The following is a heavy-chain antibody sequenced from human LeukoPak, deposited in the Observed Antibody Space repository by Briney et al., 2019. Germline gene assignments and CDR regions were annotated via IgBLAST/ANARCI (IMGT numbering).Heavy chain of an antibody. J-gene: IGHJ2*01. CDR3: ARXXXDILTGYHRGELYWYFDL. D-gene: IGHD3-9*01. Sequence: SQALSLTCTVSGGSISSGSYYWSWIRQPAGKGLEWIGRIYSSGNTNYNPSLKSRVTISLDTSKNQFSLKLSSVTAADTAVYYCARXXXDILTGYHRGELYWYFDLWGRGTLVTVSS. CDR2: IYSSGNT. V-gene: IGHV4-61*02. CDR1: GGSISSGSYY.